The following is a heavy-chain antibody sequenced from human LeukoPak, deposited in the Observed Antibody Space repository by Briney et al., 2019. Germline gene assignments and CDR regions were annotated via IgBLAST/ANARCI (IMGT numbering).Heavy chain of an antibody. CDR3: AREGDPYYYDSNSYYFDY. D-gene: IGHD3-22*01. CDR2: ISYDGSNK. Sequence: GGSLRLSCEGSGFPFNKYHMNWVRQAPGKGLEWVAVISYDGSNKYYADSVKGRFTISRDNSKNTLYLQMNSLRAEDTAVYYCAREGDPYYYDSNSYYFDYWGQGTLVTVSS. J-gene: IGHJ4*02. V-gene: IGHV3-30*03. CDR1: GFPFNKYH.